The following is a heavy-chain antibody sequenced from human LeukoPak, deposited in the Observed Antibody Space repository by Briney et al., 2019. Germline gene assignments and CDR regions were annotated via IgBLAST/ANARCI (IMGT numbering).Heavy chain of an antibody. V-gene: IGHV4-59*01. CDR2: IYYSGST. Sequence: ASETLSLTCTVSGGSISSYYWSWIRQPPGKGLEWIGYIYYSGSTNYNPSLKSRVTISVDTSKNQFPLKLSSVTAADTAVYYCAISNGPNWFDPWGQGTLVTVSS. J-gene: IGHJ5*02. CDR3: AISNGPNWFDP. CDR1: GGSISSYY.